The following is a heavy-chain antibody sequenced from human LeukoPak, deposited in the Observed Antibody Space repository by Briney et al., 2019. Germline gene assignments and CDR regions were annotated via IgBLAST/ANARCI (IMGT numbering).Heavy chain of an antibody. CDR3: AKDYGYGGNFDY. J-gene: IGHJ4*02. Sequence: GGSLRLSCAASGFTFSSYAMSWVRQAPGKGLEWVSAISGSGGSTYYADSVKGRFTISRDNSKNTLCLQMNSLRAEDTAVYYCAKDYGYGGNFDYWGQGTLVTVSS. CDR1: GFTFSSYA. V-gene: IGHV3-23*01. CDR2: ISGSGGST. D-gene: IGHD4-23*01.